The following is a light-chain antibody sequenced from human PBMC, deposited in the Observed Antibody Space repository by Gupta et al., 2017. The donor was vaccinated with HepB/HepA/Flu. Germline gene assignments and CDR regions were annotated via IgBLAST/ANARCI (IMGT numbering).Light chain of an antibody. J-gene: IGKJ3*01. V-gene: IGKV4-1*01. CDR2: WAS. CDR3: QQCYSTPFT. Sequence: DIVMIQSQDSQSVSLAERATINCKSSLTVLYSHNNRSYLTWYQQKPGQPPKLLIYWASTRESGVPDRFSGSGSGTDFTLTISGLQAEDVAIYYCQQCYSTPFTFGHGTTVGIK. CDR1: LTVLYSHNNRSY.